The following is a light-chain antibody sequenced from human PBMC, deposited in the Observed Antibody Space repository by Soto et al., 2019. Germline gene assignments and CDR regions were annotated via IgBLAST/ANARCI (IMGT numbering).Light chain of an antibody. CDR2: EVS. CDR3: YSYTSSSTRV. Sequence: QSALTQPASVSGSPGQSITISCIGTSSDVGGYNYVSWYQHHPGKAPKLMIYEVSNRPSGVSDRFSGSKSGNTASLTISGLQAEDEADYYCYSYTSSSTRVFGTGTKVTVL. V-gene: IGLV2-14*01. CDR1: SSDVGGYNY. J-gene: IGLJ1*01.